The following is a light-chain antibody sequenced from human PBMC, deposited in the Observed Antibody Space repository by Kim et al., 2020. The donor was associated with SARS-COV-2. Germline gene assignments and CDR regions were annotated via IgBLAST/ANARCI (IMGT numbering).Light chain of an antibody. Sequence: SSELTQDPAVSVALGQTVRITCQGDSLRIYYASWYQQKPGQAPVLVIYGKNNRPSGIPDRFSGSSSGNTASLTITGAQAEDEADYYCNSRDSSGNPWVFG. CDR2: GKN. J-gene: IGLJ3*02. V-gene: IGLV3-19*01. CDR1: SLRIYY. CDR3: NSRDSSGNPWV.